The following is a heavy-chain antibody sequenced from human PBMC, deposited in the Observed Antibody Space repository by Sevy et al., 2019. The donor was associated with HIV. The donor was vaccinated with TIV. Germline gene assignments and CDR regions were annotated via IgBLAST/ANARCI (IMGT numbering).Heavy chain of an antibody. D-gene: IGHD2-2*01. CDR1: GFTFSSYG. J-gene: IGHJ4*02. CDR2: ISYDGSNK. V-gene: IGHV3-30*18. CDR3: AKDRLGGYCISTSCYGVDY. Sequence: GESLKISCAASGFTFSSYGMHWVRQAPGKGLEWVAVISYDGSNKYYADSVKGRFTISRDNSKNTLYLQMNSLRAEDTAVYYCAKDRLGGYCISTSCYGVDYWGQGTLVTVSS.